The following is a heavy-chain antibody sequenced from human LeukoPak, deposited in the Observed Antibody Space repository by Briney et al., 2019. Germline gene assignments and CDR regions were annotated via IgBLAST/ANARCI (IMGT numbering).Heavy chain of an antibody. J-gene: IGHJ4*02. CDR2: ISSSSSYI. CDR3: ARDRIAVAGTFDY. Sequence: PGGSLSLSCPASGFTFSSYSMNWVRQPPGKGLEWVSSISSSSSYIYYADSVKGRFTISRDNAKNSLYLQMNSLRAEDTAVYYCARDRIAVAGTFDYWGQGTLVTVSS. D-gene: IGHD6-19*01. V-gene: IGHV3-21*01. CDR1: GFTFSSYS.